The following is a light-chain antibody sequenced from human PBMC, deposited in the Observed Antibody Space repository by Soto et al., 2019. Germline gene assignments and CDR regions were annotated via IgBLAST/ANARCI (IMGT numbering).Light chain of an antibody. CDR3: QQYDDYPRT. V-gene: IGKV1-5*03. CDR1: QSISNW. J-gene: IGKJ1*01. Sequence: DIQMTQSPSTLSASVGDRVTITCRASQSISNWLAWYQQELGKAPKLLIYKASYLEAGVPSRFNGSGSGTEFTLTISSLQPDDFAIYYCQQYDDYPRTFGQVTKVELK. CDR2: KAS.